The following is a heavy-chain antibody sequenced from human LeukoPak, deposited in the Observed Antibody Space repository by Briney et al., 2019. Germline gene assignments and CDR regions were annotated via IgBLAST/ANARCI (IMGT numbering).Heavy chain of an antibody. CDR3: AKEGAASSGWYGDAFDI. CDR2: ISGSGGNT. D-gene: IGHD6-19*01. V-gene: IGHV3-23*01. J-gene: IGHJ3*02. Sequence: GGSLRLSCAASGFTFSRYAMSWVRQAPGKGLEWVSAISGSGGNTYYADSVKGRFTISRDNSKNTLYLQMNSLRAEDTAVYYCAKEGAASSGWYGDAFDIWGQGTMVTVSS. CDR1: GFTFSRYA.